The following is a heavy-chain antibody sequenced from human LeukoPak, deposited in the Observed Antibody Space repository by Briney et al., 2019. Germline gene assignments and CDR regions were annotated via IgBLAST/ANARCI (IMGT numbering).Heavy chain of an antibody. V-gene: IGHV3-48*01. CDR2: ITRSSSPI. CDR1: GFSFSAYS. Sequence: GGSLRLSCAASGFSFSAYSMNWVRQAPGKGLEWVSYITRSSSPIYYADSVRGRFTISRDNAKNSLYLQMNSLRAEDTAVYYCTGDPNALDFWGQGTLVTVSS. J-gene: IGHJ4*02. CDR3: TGDPNALDF.